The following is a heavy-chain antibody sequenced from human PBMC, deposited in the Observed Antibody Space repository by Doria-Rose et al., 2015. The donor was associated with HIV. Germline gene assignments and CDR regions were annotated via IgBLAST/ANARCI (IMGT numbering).Heavy chain of an antibody. CDR1: GFSFESYA. CDR3: AKAPIIGPKYYFYMDV. Sequence: VQLVQSGGGLVQPGRSLRLSCVGSGFSFESYAMHWVRLAPGKGLEWVAGISWHSGAKGNADSVEGRFTISRDNAKKSVYLEMRSLRPEDTAFSYCAKAPIIGPKYYFYMDVWGKGTSVTVSS. J-gene: IGHJ6*03. V-gene: IGHV3-9*01. D-gene: IGHD3-3*01. CDR2: ISWHSGAK.